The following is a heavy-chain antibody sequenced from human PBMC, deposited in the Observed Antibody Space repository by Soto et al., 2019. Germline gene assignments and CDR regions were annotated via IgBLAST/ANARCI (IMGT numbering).Heavy chain of an antibody. V-gene: IGHV4-34*01. Sequence: SETLSLTCAVYGGSFSGYYWSWIRQPPGKGLEWIGEINHSGSTNYNPSLKSRVTISVDTSKNQFSLKLSSVTAADTAVYYCARGKYYYGSGSKDYFDYWGQGTLVTVS. CDR3: ARGKYYYGSGSKDYFDY. CDR2: INHSGST. D-gene: IGHD3-10*01. CDR1: GGSFSGYY. J-gene: IGHJ4*02.